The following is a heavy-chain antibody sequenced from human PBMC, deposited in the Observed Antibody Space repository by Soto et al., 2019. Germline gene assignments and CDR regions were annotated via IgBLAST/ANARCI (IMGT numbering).Heavy chain of an antibody. J-gene: IGHJ4*02. V-gene: IGHV4-30-4*08. CDR2: ISYSGST. D-gene: IGHD7-27*01. Sequence: PSETLSLTCTVSGGSISSGGYYWSWIRQHPGTGLEWIGYISYSGSTYYNPSLKSRVTISVDTSKNQFSLDLNSVTAADTAVYYCARGPSGDKVDYWGQGILVTVSS. CDR3: ARGPSGDKVDY. CDR1: GGSISSGGYY.